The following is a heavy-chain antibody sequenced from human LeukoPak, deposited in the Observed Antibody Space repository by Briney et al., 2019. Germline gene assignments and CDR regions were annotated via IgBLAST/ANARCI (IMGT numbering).Heavy chain of an antibody. CDR3: VTYCFDSSGPKKNY. CDR2: INHSGST. Sequence: PSETLSLTCDVYGGSFSGYYWSWIRQPPGKRLEWIGEINHSGSTNYNPSLKSRVTISVDTSKKQFSLKLSSVTAADTAVYYCVTYCFDSSGPKKNYWGQGTLVTVSS. D-gene: IGHD3-22*01. CDR1: GGSFSGYY. J-gene: IGHJ4*02. V-gene: IGHV4-34*01.